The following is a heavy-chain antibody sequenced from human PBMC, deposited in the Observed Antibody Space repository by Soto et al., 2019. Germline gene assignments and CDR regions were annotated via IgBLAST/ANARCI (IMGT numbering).Heavy chain of an antibody. J-gene: IGHJ2*01. V-gene: IGHV4-34*01. D-gene: IGHD3-9*01. CDR3: AGESHDIVPGSHWFWYVEL. Sequence: QVQLQQWGAGPLRPLETLSLTCGVSGGSFSGYYWAWIRQSPWKGLEWIGEINDRGSRNYNPSLMSRVSISVDRSKSPYSLNPRSVTAADTAVYYCAGESHDIVPGSHWFWYVELWGRGTLVTVSS. CDR1: GGSFSGYY. CDR2: INDRGSR.